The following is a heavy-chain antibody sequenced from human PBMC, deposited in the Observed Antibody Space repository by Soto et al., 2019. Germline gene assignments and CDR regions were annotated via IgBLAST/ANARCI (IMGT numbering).Heavy chain of an antibody. CDR3: ASMVRGRYYYGMDV. CDR1: GGSISSGDYY. Sequence: QVQLQESGPGLVKPSQTLSLTCTVSGGSISSGDYYWSWIRQPPGKGLEWIGYIYYSGSTYYNPSLKSRVTISVDTPKNQFSLKLSYVTAADTAVYYCASMVRGRYYYGMDVWGQGTTVTVSS. J-gene: IGHJ6*02. CDR2: IYYSGST. V-gene: IGHV4-30-4*01. D-gene: IGHD3-10*01.